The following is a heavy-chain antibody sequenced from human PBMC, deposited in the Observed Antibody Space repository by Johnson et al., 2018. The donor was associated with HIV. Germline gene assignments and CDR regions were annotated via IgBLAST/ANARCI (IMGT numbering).Heavy chain of an antibody. CDR2: ISSSGSTI. CDR3: ARDGITGTTENAFDI. D-gene: IGHD1-14*01. J-gene: IGHJ3*02. CDR1: GFTFSDYY. Sequence: QVQLVESGGGVVQPGRSLRLSCAASGFTFSDYYMSWIRQAPGKGLEWVSYISSSGSTIYYADSVKGRFTISRDNAKNSLYLQMNSLRAEDTAVDYCARDGITGTTENAFDIWGQGTMVSVSS. V-gene: IGHV3-11*04.